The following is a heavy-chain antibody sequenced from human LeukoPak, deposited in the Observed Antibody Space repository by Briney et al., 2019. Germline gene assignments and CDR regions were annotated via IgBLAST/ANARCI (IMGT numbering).Heavy chain of an antibody. CDR1: GGSMSGQF. CDR3: ARHVSVTPWFFDL. V-gene: IGHV4-59*08. D-gene: IGHD4-17*01. Sequence: SETLSLTCTFSGGSMSGQFWSWFRQPPGKGLEWIGYVHSSGSINYNPSLKSRVTISIDTSKNQFSLNLSSVTAADTALYYCARHVSVTPWFFDLWGRGTLVTVSS. J-gene: IGHJ2*01. CDR2: VHSSGSI.